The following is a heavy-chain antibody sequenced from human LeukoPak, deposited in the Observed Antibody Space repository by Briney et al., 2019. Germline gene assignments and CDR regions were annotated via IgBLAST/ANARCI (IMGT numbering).Heavy chain of an antibody. D-gene: IGHD6-13*01. CDR3: ARWRIAAAGTGRYFDY. CDR2: INPNSGGT. CDR1: GYTFTGYN. J-gene: IGHJ4*02. Sequence: ASVKVSCKASGYTFTGYNIHWVRQAPGQGLEWMGWINPNSGGTNYAQKFRGRVTMTRDTSISTAFMEMSTARSDDTAVYYCARWRIAAAGTGRYFDYWGQGTLVTVSS. V-gene: IGHV1-2*02.